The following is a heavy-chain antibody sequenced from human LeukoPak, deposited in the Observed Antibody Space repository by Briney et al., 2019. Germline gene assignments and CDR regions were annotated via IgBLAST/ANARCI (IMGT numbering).Heavy chain of an antibody. CDR1: GFTFSSYA. V-gene: IGHV3-30*14. CDR2: ISYDGSNK. CDR3: ARSPVAVAGTALTFDY. Sequence: GGSLRLSCAASGFTFSSYAMHWVRQAPGKGLEWVAVISYDGSNKYYADSVKGRFTISRDNSKNTLYLQMNSLRAEDTAVYYCARSPVAVAGTALTFDYWGQGTLVTVSS. D-gene: IGHD6-19*01. J-gene: IGHJ4*02.